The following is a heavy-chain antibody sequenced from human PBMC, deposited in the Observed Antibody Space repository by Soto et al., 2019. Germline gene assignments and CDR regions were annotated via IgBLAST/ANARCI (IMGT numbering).Heavy chain of an antibody. D-gene: IGHD6-19*01. CDR1: GYTFTSYD. Sequence: WASVKVSCKASGYTFTSYDINWVRQATGQGLEWMGWMNPNSGNTGYAQKFQGRVTMTRNTSISTAYMELNSLRAEDTAVYYCARGYSSGWFQVGAFDIWGQGTMVTVSS. J-gene: IGHJ3*02. CDR3: ARGYSSGWFQVGAFDI. V-gene: IGHV1-8*01. CDR2: MNPNSGNT.